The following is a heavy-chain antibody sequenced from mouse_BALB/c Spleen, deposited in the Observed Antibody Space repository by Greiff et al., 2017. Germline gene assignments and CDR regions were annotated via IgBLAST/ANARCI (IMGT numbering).Heavy chain of an antibody. CDR3: TGNDYDGFLPFAY. Sequence: QVQLQQPGAELVKPGASVKLSCKASGYTFTSYYMYWVKQRPGQGLEWIGGINPRNGGTNFNEKFKSKATLTVDKSSSTAYMQLSSLTSEDSAVYYCTGNDYDGFLPFAYWGQGSLVTVSA. J-gene: IGHJ3*01. D-gene: IGHD2-4*01. V-gene: IGHV1S81*02. CDR1: GYTFTSYY. CDR2: INPRNGGT.